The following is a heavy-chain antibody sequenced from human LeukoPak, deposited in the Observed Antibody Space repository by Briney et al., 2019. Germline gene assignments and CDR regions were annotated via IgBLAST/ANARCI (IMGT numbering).Heavy chain of an antibody. CDR1: GGSISSYY. V-gene: IGHV4-59*06. D-gene: IGHD6-19*01. CDR2: IYYSGST. CDR3: ARGSTPIAVAGRSFDY. Sequence: SETLSLTCTASGGSISSYYWSWIRQPAGKGLEWIGDIYYSGSTYYNPSLTSRVTISVDTSKNQFSLKLSSVTAADTAVYYCARGSTPIAVAGRSFDYWGQGTLVTVSS. J-gene: IGHJ4*02.